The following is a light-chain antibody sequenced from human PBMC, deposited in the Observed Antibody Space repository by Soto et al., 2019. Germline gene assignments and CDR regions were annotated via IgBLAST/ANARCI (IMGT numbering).Light chain of an antibody. J-gene: IGKJ1*01. CDR2: DAS. V-gene: IGKV3-11*01. Sequence: EIVLTQSPATLSLSPGERATLSCRASQSVNSYLAWYQQKPGQAPRLLIYDASNRATGIPARFSGSGPGTDFTLTISSLEPEDVAVYYCQQRSNWRPWTFGQGTKVEIK. CDR1: QSVNSY. CDR3: QQRSNWRPWT.